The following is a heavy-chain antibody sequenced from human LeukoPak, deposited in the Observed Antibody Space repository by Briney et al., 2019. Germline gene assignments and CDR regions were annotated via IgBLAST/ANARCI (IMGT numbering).Heavy chain of an antibody. CDR1: GFTFSSYA. Sequence: GGSLRLSCAASGFTFSSYAMSWVRQAPGKGLEWVSYISSSSSYTNYADSVKGRFTISRDNAKNSLYLQMNSLRAEDTAVYYCARSSSSWLSDYWGQGTLVTVSS. D-gene: IGHD6-13*01. V-gene: IGHV3-21*05. J-gene: IGHJ4*02. CDR2: ISSSSSYT. CDR3: ARSSSSWLSDY.